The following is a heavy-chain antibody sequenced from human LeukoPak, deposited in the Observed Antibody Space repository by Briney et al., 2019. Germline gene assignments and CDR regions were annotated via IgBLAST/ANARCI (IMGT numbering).Heavy chain of an antibody. D-gene: IGHD6-19*01. CDR2: IYTSGST. CDR3: ARESYSSGWYDFGY. CDR1: GGSISSGSYY. Sequence: ASQTLSLTCTVSGGSISSGSYYWSWIRQPAGKGLEWIGRIYTSGSTNYNPSLKSRVTISVDTSKNQFSLKLSSVTAADTAVYYCARESYSSGWYDFGYWGQGTLVTVSS. J-gene: IGHJ4*02. V-gene: IGHV4-61*02.